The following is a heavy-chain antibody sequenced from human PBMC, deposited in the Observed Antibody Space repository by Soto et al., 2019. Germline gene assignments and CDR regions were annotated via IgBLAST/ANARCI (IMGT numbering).Heavy chain of an antibody. D-gene: IGHD6-19*01. CDR3: AKGLEYTSAWDTDYYYMDV. Sequence: EVQLVESGGGLVQPGKSLRLSCAASGFAFEDYAMHWVRQIPGKGLEWVSGLSGKSGSTGYGDSVKGRFTISRDNAKNSLYLQMNSLRPEDTALYYCAKGLEYTSAWDTDYYYMDVWGKGTTVTVSS. V-gene: IGHV3-9*01. J-gene: IGHJ6*03. CDR1: GFAFEDYA. CDR2: LSGKSGST.